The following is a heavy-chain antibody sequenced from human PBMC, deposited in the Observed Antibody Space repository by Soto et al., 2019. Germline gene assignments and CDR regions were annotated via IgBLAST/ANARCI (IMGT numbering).Heavy chain of an antibody. CDR1: GFTFSGYS. D-gene: IGHD1-26*01. V-gene: IGHV3-48*02. J-gene: IGHJ6*02. Sequence: GGSLRLSCAASGFTFSGYSMNWVRQAPGKGLECVSYSSISTIYYADSVKGRFTISRDNAQNSLYLQMNSLRDEDTAVYYCARVGRGVYGMDVWGQGTTVTVS. CDR3: ARVGRGVYGMDV. CDR2: SSISTI.